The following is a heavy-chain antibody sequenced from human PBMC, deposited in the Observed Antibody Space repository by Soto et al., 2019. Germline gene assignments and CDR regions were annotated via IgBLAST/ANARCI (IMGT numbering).Heavy chain of an antibody. CDR2: IYHSGST. V-gene: IGHV4-38-2*01. CDR1: GYSISSGYY. Sequence: PSETLSLTCAVSGYSISSGYYWGWIRQPPGKGLEWIGSIYHSGSTYYNPSLKSRVTISVDTSKNQFSLKLSSVTAADTAVYYCARTGTTSGWFDPWGQGTLVTVSS. J-gene: IGHJ5*02. D-gene: IGHD1-7*01. CDR3: ARTGTTSGWFDP.